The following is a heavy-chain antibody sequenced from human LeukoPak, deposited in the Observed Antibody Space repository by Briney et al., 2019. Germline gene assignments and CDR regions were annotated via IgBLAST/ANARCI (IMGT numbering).Heavy chain of an antibody. V-gene: IGHV1-2*02. J-gene: IGHJ4*02. Sequence: ASVTVSCKASGYTFTDYYIHWVRQAPGQGLEWMGWINPNSGGTNYGQKFQGRVTMTRDTSISTAYMDLSRLRSDDTAVYYCARQATAAAATVFYWGQGTLVTVSS. CDR2: INPNSGGT. D-gene: IGHD6-13*01. CDR3: ARQATAAAATVFY. CDR1: GYTFTDYY.